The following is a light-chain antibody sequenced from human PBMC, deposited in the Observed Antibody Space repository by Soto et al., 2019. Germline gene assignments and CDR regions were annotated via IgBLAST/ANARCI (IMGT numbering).Light chain of an antibody. CDR1: QGIEGF. Sequence: DIQTTQSPPSLSASVGDRVTITCRASQGIEGFLAWYQQKPGTAPKLLVYGTSTLQVGVPSRFSGSGWGTDFTLTISSVQPEDVATYYCQKYNKAPWKFGQGTKV. V-gene: IGKV1-27*01. J-gene: IGKJ1*01. CDR2: GTS. CDR3: QKYNKAPWK.